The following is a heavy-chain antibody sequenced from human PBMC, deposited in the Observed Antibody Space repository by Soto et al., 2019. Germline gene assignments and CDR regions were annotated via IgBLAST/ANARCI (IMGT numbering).Heavy chain of an antibody. V-gene: IGHV4-4*02. J-gene: IGHJ4*02. D-gene: IGHD6-13*01. CDR1: GDSLKTDHW. CDR2: IYDGGDT. CDR3: AGAVGRSTVPDH. Sequence: QVHLQESGPGLVKPSGTLSLICVVSGDSLKTDHWWTWVRQPPGKGLEWIGEIYDGGDTNYNPALESRITLSVDKSKHQFSLRMNSVTAADTANYSWAGAVGRSTVPDHWRQGTPVTVSS.